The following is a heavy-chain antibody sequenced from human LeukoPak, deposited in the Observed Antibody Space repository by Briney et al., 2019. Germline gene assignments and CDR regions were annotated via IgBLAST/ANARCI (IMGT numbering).Heavy chain of an antibody. CDR1: GYTFTSYG. J-gene: IGHJ4*02. V-gene: IGHV1-18*01. CDR2: ISAYNGNT. CDR3: ARVWTPMIFGVVTVPDY. Sequence: GASVKVSCTASGYTFTSYGISWVRQAPGQGLEWMGWISAYNGNTNYAQKLQGRVTMTTDTSTSTAYMELRSLRSDDTAVYYCARVWTPMIFGVVTVPDYWGQGTLVTVSS. D-gene: IGHD3-3*01.